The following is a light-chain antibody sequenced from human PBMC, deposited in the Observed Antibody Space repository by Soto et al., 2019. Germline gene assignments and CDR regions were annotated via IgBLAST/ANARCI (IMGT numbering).Light chain of an antibody. CDR3: LQDYNYPWT. V-gene: IGKV1-6*01. J-gene: IGKJ1*01. CDR1: RYIRTA. CDR2: VAS. Sequence: IQMTHSPSSLSSSLGAIVTVTCRASRYIRTALSWYQHRPGQAPKVLICVASSLQSGVPSRFSGSGYGTDFTLTISSLQPEDFATYYCLQDYNYPWTFGQGTKVDIK.